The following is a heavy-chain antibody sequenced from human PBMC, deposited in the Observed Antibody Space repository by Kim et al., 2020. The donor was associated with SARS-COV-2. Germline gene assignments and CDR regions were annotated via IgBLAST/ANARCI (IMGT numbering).Heavy chain of an antibody. V-gene: IGHV4-34*01. CDR2: INYSGRT. CDR1: GGSFSGYY. D-gene: IGHD2-2*01. CDR3: ARGPNYQLLFYYYYGMDV. J-gene: IGHJ6*02. Sequence: SETLSLTCAVYGGSFSGYYWSWIRQPPGKGLEWIGEINYSGRTNYNTSLKSRVTISVETSKNQFSPKLSSVIAADTAVYYCARGPNYQLLFYYYYGMDVCGQRATFTVSS.